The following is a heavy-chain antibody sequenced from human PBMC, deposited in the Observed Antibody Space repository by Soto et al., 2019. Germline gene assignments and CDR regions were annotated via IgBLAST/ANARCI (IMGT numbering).Heavy chain of an antibody. Sequence: PSETLSLTCAVYGGSFSDYYWSWIRQPPGKGLEWIGEINHSRSTNYTPSLKRRVTMSIDTSKNQISLRLSSVTAAETAVYYCSTSFEARPGYYYYGTDVWGQGTTVTVSS. CDR3: STSFEARPGYYYYGTDV. V-gene: IGHV4-34*01. J-gene: IGHJ6*02. CDR1: GGSFSDYY. D-gene: IGHD6-6*01. CDR2: INHSRST.